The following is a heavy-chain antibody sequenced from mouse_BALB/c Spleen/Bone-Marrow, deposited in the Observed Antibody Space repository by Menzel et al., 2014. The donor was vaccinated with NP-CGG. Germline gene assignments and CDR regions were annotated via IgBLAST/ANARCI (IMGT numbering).Heavy chain of an antibody. CDR3: ARHAYYDQTEVSFVY. D-gene: IGHD2-4*01. V-gene: IGHV5-9-2*01. CDR1: GFTFSNYG. Sequence: DVKLVESGGGLVKSGGSLKLSCAASGFTFSNYGMSWVRPTPGKRLEWVATISGGGSYTFYSDSVKGRFTNSRDNAKNNLYLQLSSLRSEDTALYYCARHAYYDQTEVSFVYWGQGTLVTVSA. J-gene: IGHJ3*01. CDR2: ISGGGSYT.